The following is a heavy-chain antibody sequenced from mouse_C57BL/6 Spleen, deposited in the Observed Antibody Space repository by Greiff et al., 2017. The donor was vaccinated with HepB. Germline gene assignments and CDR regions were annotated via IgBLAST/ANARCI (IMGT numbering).Heavy chain of an antibody. D-gene: IGHD1-1*01. CDR2: INPNNGGT. V-gene: IGHV1-26*01. CDR1: GYTFTDYY. J-gene: IGHJ1*03. CDR3: ARSYGSSTGYFDV. Sequence: EVQLQQSGPELVKPGASVKISCKASGYTFTDYYMNWVKQSHGKSLEWIGDINPNNGGTSYNQKFKGKATLTVDKSSSTAYMELRSLTSEDSAVYYCARSYGSSTGYFDVWGTGTTVTVSS.